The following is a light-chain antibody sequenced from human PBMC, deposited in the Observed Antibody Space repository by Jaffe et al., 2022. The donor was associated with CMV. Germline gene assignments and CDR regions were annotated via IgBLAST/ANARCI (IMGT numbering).Light chain of an antibody. CDR1: TGAVTSGHY. V-gene: IGLV7-46*01. CDR2: DTS. CDR3: LLSYSGGALAV. J-gene: IGLJ7*01. Sequence: QAVVTQEPSLTVSPGGTVTLTCGSSTGAVTSGHYPYWFQQKPGQAPRTLIYDTSNKHSWTPARFSGSLLGGKAALTLSGAQPEDEAEYYCLLSYSGGALAVFGGGTQLTVL.